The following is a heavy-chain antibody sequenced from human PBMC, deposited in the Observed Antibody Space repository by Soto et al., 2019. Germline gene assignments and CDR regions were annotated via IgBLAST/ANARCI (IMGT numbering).Heavy chain of an antibody. CDR3: ASYSGSYFPVGHDR. CDR1: GFMFSSYW. D-gene: IGHD3-10*01. J-gene: IGHJ5*02. V-gene: IGHV3-7*01. CDR2: IKQDGSEI. Sequence: VHLVESGGGLVEPGGSLRLSCEASGFMFSSYWMSWVRQAPGEGLEWVANIKQDGSEIHYLESVEGRFTIFRDNARRSLYLQLNSLPAEDTAVYFCASYSGSYFPVGHDRWGQGTLVVVSS.